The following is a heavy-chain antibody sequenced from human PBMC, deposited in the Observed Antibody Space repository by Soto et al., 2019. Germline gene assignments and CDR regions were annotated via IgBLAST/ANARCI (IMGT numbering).Heavy chain of an antibody. CDR2: INHSGST. CDR3: ARRSIPAAGTFFDY. V-gene: IGHV4-34*01. J-gene: IGHJ4*02. Sequence: SETLSLTCAVYGGSFSGYYWSWIRQPPGKGLEWIGEINHSGSTNYNPSLKSRVTISVDTSKNQFSLKLSSVTAADTAVYYCARRSIPAAGTFFDYWGQGTLVTVSS. CDR1: GGSFSGYY. D-gene: IGHD6-13*01.